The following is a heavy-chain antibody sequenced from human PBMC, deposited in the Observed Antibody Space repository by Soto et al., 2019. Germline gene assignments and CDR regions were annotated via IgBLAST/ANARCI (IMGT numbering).Heavy chain of an antibody. V-gene: IGHV3-23*01. J-gene: IGHJ2*01. Sequence: EVQLWESGGGLVQPGGSLRLSCAASGFTFSSYAMSWVRQAPRKGLEWVSAISGSGGSTSYADSVKGRFTISRDNSKNTVDLQMNSLRAEDTAVYYWEEGDWYFDLWGSGPLVTVSS. CDR3: EEGDWYFDL. CDR1: GFTFSSYA. CDR2: ISGSGGST.